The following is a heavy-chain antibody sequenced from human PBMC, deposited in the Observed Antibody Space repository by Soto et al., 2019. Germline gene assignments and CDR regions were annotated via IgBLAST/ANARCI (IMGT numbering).Heavy chain of an antibody. J-gene: IGHJ2*01. V-gene: IGHV3-7*01. D-gene: IGHD2-2*01. CDR1: GFTFSSYW. Sequence: GGSLRLSCAASGFTFSSYWMSWVRQAPGKGLEWVANIKQDGSEKYYVDSVKGRFTISRDNAKNSLYLQMNSLRAEDTAVYYCAREYCSSTSCYQPDWYFDLWGRGTLVTVSS. CDR2: IKQDGSEK. CDR3: AREYCSSTSCYQPDWYFDL.